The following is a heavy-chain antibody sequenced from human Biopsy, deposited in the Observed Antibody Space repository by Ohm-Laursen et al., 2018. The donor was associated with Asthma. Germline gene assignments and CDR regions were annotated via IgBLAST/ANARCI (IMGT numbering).Heavy chain of an antibody. CDR2: ITGSGSTI. J-gene: IGHJ6*02. Sequence: SLRLSCTAPGFTFSSYAFNWVRQAPGKGLEWVSYITGSGSTIYYADSVKGRFTLSRDNAKNSLYLQMNSLRDEDTAVYYCALKYRNSVFPEYGMDVWGQGTTVTVSS. V-gene: IGHV3-48*02. CDR1: GFTFSSYA. D-gene: IGHD4-11*01. CDR3: ALKYRNSVFPEYGMDV.